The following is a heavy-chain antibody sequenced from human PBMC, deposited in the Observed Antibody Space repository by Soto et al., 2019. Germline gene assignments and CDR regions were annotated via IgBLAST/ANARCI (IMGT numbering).Heavy chain of an antibody. CDR1: GYSFTSYW. D-gene: IGHD1-26*01. Sequence: GESLKISCKGSGYSFTSYWISWVRQMPGKGLEWMGRIDPSDSYTHYSPSFQGHVTISADKSISTAYLQWSSLKASDTAMYYCARGIVGDELLGLYLWGRGTLVTVSS. V-gene: IGHV5-10-1*01. CDR2: IDPSDSYT. J-gene: IGHJ2*01. CDR3: ARGIVGDELLGLYL.